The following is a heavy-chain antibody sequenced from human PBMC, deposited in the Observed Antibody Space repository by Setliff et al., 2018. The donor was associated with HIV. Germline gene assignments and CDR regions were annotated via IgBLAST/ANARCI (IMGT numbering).Heavy chain of an antibody. CDR2: IVVGSGNT. D-gene: IGHD3-22*01. CDR3: AVDLGDYYYDTTDYYYGGGLGY. Sequence: SVKVSCKASRFTFTSAAVQWVRQARGQRPEWIGWIVVGSGNTKYAQRFQERVTITRDMSTRTAYMELSSLRSEDTAVYYCAVDLGDYYYDTTDYYYGGGLGYWGQGTLVTVS. CDR1: RFTFTSAA. J-gene: IGHJ4*02. V-gene: IGHV1-58*01.